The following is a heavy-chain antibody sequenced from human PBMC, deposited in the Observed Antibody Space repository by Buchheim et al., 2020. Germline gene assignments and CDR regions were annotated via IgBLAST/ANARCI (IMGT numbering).Heavy chain of an antibody. CDR3: ARVHYDSSGYYWGNYYYGMDV. Sequence: QVQLVQSGAEVKKPGSSVKVSCKASGGTFSSYAISWVRQAPGQGLEWMGGIIPIFGTANYAQKFQGRVTITAEKSTSTAYMELSSLRSEDTAVYYCARVHYDSSGYYWGNYYYGMDVWGQGTT. J-gene: IGHJ6*02. V-gene: IGHV1-69*06. CDR1: GGTFSSYA. D-gene: IGHD3-22*01. CDR2: IIPIFGTA.